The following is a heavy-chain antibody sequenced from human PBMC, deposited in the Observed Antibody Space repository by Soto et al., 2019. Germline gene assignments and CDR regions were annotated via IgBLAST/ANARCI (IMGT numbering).Heavy chain of an antibody. J-gene: IGHJ6*02. V-gene: IGHV1-69*08. Sequence: QVQLVQSGAEVKKPGSSVRVSCKGSGTIFSSYTISWVRQAPGQGLEWMGRIIPILGETNSAQKFQDRVTLTADKSTNTAYMELNSLRLEDTAVYYCARGLGGRMDDWGQGTTVTVSS. CDR2: IIPILGET. CDR1: GTIFSSYT. D-gene: IGHD3-16*01. CDR3: ARGLGGRMDD.